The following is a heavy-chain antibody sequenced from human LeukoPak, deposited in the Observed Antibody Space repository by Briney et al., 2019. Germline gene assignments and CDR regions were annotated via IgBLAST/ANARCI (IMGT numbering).Heavy chain of an antibody. Sequence: ASVKVSCKASGYTFTGYFLYWVRQAPGQGLEWMGWINPTSGGTSYPPKFQGRVTMTRDTSISTAYMELSRLTSDDTAVYYCARSFWTEGFDYWGQGTLVTVSS. D-gene: IGHD3/OR15-3a*01. CDR2: INPTSGGT. CDR1: GYTFTGYF. CDR3: ARSFWTEGFDY. J-gene: IGHJ4*02. V-gene: IGHV1-2*02.